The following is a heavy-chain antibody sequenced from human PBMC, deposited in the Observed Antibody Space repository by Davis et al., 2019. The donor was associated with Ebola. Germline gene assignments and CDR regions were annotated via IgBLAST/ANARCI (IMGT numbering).Heavy chain of an antibody. Sequence: PGGSLRLSCAASGFTVSSNYMSWVRQAPGKGLEWVSVIYSGGSTYYADSVKGRFTISRHNSKNTRYLQMNSLRAEDTAVYYCASGIYYGSGGLGMDVWGQGTTATVSS. CDR3: ASGIYYGSGGLGMDV. J-gene: IGHJ6*02. V-gene: IGHV3-53*04. CDR1: GFTVSSNY. CDR2: IYSGGST. D-gene: IGHD3-10*01.